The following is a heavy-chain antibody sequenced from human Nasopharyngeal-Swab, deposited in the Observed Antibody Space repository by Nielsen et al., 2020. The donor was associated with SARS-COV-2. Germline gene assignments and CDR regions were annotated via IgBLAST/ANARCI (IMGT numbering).Heavy chain of an antibody. D-gene: IGHD2-8*01. Sequence: GESLKISCAASGFTFDDYGMSWVRQAPGKGLEWVSGINWNGSSTGYADSVKGRFTISRDNAKNSLYLQMNSLRAEDTALYYCARGPGSIVLMVYATPPYYYYGMDVWGQGTTVTVSS. CDR3: ARGPGSIVLMVYATPPYYYYGMDV. CDR1: GFTFDDYG. J-gene: IGHJ6*02. CDR2: INWNGSST. V-gene: IGHV3-20*04.